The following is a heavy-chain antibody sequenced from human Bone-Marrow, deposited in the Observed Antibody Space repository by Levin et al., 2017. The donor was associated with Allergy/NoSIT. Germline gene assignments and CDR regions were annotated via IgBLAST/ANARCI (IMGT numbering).Heavy chain of an antibody. D-gene: IGHD3-9*01. Sequence: GGSLRLSCAASGFTFNRYWMSWIRQTPGKGLEWVANIGRDGVEKNYVDSVKGRFTISRDNAKNSLDLQMNSLRVEDTAVYYCVKIDRAELGAWFWGQGTLVTVSS. J-gene: IGHJ1*01. CDR2: IGRDGVEK. CDR1: GFTFNRYW. CDR3: VKIDRAELGAWF. V-gene: IGHV3-7*01.